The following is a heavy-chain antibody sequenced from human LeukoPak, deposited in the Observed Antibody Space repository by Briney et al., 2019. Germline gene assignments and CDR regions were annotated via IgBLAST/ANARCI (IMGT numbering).Heavy chain of an antibody. Sequence: ASVNVSCKASGYTFTGYYMHWVRQAPGQGLEWMGIINPSGGSTSYAQKFQGRVTMTRDTSTSTVYMELSSLRSEDTAVYYCARASLAQPLFDLWGRGTLVTVSS. V-gene: IGHV1-46*01. CDR3: ARASLAQPLFDL. D-gene: IGHD2-2*01. J-gene: IGHJ2*01. CDR1: GYTFTGYY. CDR2: INPSGGST.